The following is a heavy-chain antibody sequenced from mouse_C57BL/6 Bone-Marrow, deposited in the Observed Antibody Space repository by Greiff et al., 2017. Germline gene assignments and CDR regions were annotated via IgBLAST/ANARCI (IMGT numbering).Heavy chain of an antibody. J-gene: IGHJ3*01. D-gene: IGHD1-1*01. CDR1: GYAFSSSW. V-gene: IGHV1-82*01. CDR3: ARDLLLRYPFAY. Sequence: VQLKESGPELVKPGASVKISCKASGYAFSSSWMNWVKQRPGKGLEWIGRIYPGDGDTNYNGKFKGKATLTADKSSSTAYMQLSSLTSEDSAVXFCARDLLLRYPFAYWGQGTLVTVSA. CDR2: IYPGDGDT.